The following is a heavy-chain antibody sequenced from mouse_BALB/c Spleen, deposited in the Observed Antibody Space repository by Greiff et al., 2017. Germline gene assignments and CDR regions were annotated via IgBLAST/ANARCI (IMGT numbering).Heavy chain of an antibody. V-gene: IGHV1-5*01. Sequence: EVQLQQSGTVLARPGASVKMSCKASGYTFTSYWMHWVKQRPGQGLEWIGAIYPGNSDTSYNQKFKGKAKLNAVTSTSTAYMELSSLTNEDSAVYYCTTDSAGYRAMDYWGQGTSVTVSS. CDR2: IYPGNSDT. D-gene: IGHD3-2*01. J-gene: IGHJ4*01. CDR3: TTDSAGYRAMDY. CDR1: GYTFTSYW.